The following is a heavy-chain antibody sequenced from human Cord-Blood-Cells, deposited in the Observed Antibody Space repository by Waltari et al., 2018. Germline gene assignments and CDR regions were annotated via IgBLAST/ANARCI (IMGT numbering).Heavy chain of an antibody. CDR3: ARVLAARPFAFDI. D-gene: IGHD6-6*01. CDR2: IYHSGST. CDR1: GGSISSGGYS. V-gene: IGHV4-30-2*01. Sequence: PSQTLSLTCAVSGGSISSGGYSWSWIRQPPGKGLEWIGYIYHSGSTYYNPSLKSRVTISVDRSKNQFSLKLSSVTAADTAVYYGARVLAARPFAFDIWGQGTMVTVSS. J-gene: IGHJ3*02.